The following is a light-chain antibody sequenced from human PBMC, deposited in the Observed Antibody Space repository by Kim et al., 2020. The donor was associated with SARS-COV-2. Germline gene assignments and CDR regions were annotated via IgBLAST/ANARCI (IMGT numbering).Light chain of an antibody. Sequence: SYELTQQPSVSVSPGQTASITCSGDKLGDKYACWYQQKPGQSPVLVIYQDSKRPSGIPERFSGSNSGNTATLTISGTQAMDEADYYCQAWDSSHVVFGGGTQLTFL. V-gene: IGLV3-1*01. CDR3: QAWDSSHVV. CDR1: KLGDKY. J-gene: IGLJ2*01. CDR2: QDS.